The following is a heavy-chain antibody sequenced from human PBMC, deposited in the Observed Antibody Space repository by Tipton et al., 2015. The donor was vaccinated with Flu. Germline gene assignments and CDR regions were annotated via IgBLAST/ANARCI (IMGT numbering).Heavy chain of an antibody. CDR1: GFAFSIDW. J-gene: IGHJ4*02. D-gene: IGHD5-24*01. Sequence: SLRLSCAASGFAFSIDWKSWVRQAPGKGLEWVANIKEDGSQKYYVDSVRGRFTISRDNGKSLVYLQMDSLRVEDTATYYCARAGWGGYNSRASWGQGTQVIVSS. CDR2: IKEDGSQK. CDR3: ARAGWGGYNSRAS. V-gene: IGHV3-7*01.